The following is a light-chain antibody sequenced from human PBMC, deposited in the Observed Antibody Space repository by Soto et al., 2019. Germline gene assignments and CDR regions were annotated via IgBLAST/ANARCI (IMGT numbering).Light chain of an antibody. CDR2: GAS. V-gene: IGKV3-11*01. CDR1: QGVSSY. CDR3: QQRTNWPSLT. J-gene: IGKJ4*01. Sequence: EIVLTQSPATQSMSPGERATLSCRASQGVSSYLAWYQQKPGQAPLLLIYGASNRATGVPARFSGSGSGTDFTLTISSLEPEDFAVYYCQQRTNWPSLTFGGGTRVDIK.